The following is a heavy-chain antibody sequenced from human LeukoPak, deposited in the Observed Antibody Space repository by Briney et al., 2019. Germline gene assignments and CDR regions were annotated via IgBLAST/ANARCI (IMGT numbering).Heavy chain of an antibody. Sequence: GASVKVSCKASGYTFTGYYMHWVRQAPGQGLEWMGWINPNSGGTNYAQKFQGRVTMTRDTSISTAYMELSRLRSDDTAVYYCATGSYYYGSGSYYPNWGQGTLGTVSS. CDR1: GYTFTGYY. J-gene: IGHJ4*02. CDR2: INPNSGGT. CDR3: ATGSYYYGSGSYYPN. V-gene: IGHV1-2*02. D-gene: IGHD3-10*01.